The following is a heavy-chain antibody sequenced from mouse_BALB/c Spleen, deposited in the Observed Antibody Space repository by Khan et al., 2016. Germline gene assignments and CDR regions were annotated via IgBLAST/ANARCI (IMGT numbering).Heavy chain of an antibody. CDR3: ASTARIKD. Sequence: VQLKESGPGLVKPSQSLSLTCTVTGYSITSGYGWNWIRQFPGNTLDWMGYISYSGCTNYHPSLKSRISITRYTYKNQFFLQLYSVTTEDTGTYEWASTARIKDWGKGTTLSVSS. V-gene: IGHV3-2*02. D-gene: IGHD1-2*01. CDR2: ISYSGCT. J-gene: IGHJ2*01. CDR1: GYSITSGYG.